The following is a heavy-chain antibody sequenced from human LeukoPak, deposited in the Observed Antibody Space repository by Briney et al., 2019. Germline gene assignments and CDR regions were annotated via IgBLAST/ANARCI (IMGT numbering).Heavy chain of an antibody. D-gene: IGHD1-1*01. V-gene: IGHV3-74*01. CDR3: ARGVDNWNDLLNY. Sequence: GGSLRLSCEVSGFTLSSFWMHRVRQSPGKGPVWVARNNGDGSIINYAGSVKGRFTMSRDDAKNTVYLQMNSLKVEDTAVYYCARGVDNWNDLLNYWGQGTLVTVSS. J-gene: IGHJ4*02. CDR1: GFTLSSFW. CDR2: NNGDGSII.